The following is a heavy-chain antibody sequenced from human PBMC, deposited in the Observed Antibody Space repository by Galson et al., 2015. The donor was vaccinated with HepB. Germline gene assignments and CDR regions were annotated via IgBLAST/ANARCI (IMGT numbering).Heavy chain of an antibody. D-gene: IGHD2-15*01. V-gene: IGHV1-46*01. CDR3: ARVRCSGGSCYSGWFDP. J-gene: IGHJ5*02. Sequence: SVKVSCKASGYTFTSYYMHWVRQAPGQGLEWMGIINPSGGSTSYAQKFQGRVTMTRDTSTSTVYMELSSLRSEDTAAYYCARVRCSGGSCYSGWFDPWGQGTLVTVSS. CDR1: GYTFTSYY. CDR2: INPSGGST.